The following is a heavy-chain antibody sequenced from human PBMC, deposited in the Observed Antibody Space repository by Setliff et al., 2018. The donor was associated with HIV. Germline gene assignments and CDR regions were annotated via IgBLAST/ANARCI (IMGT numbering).Heavy chain of an antibody. J-gene: IGHJ4*02. D-gene: IGHD6-13*01. V-gene: IGHV4-61*02. Sequence: SSETLSLTCTVSGDSISSGFYYWSWIRQPAGKGLAWIGRISTSGSPNYNPSLKSRVTISVDTSKNQFSLKLSSVAAADTAVYYCAGYYTAAGTFDYWGQGTLVTVSS. CDR3: AGYYTAAGTFDY. CDR1: GDSISSGFYY. CDR2: ISTSGSP.